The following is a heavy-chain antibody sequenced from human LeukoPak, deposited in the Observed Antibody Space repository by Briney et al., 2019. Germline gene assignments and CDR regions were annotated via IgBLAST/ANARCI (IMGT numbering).Heavy chain of an antibody. Sequence: SQTLSLTCAISGDSVSSNSAAWNWIRQSPSRGLEWLGRTYYRSKWYHDYAVSVKSRLTINPDTSKNQFSLQLNSVIPEDTAVYYCARGGIGYCDSCSCYFDNWGQGTLVTVSS. J-gene: IGHJ4*02. CDR3: ARGGIGYCDSCSCYFDN. CDR2: TYYRSKWYH. V-gene: IGHV6-1*01. D-gene: IGHD2-2*01. CDR1: GDSVSSNSAA.